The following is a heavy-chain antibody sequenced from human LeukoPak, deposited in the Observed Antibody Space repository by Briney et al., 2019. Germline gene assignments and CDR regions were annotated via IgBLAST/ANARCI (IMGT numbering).Heavy chain of an antibody. V-gene: IGHV3-30*18. J-gene: IGHJ4*02. CDR3: AKGHYDSSGYCFDY. CDR1: GFTFRTYG. CDR2: ISYDGSNK. Sequence: GGSLRLSCVVSGFTFRTYGMHWVRQAPGKGLEWVAVISYDGSNKYYADSVKGRFTISRDNSKNTLYLQMNSLRAEDTAVYYCAKGHYDSSGYCFDYWGQGTLVTVSS. D-gene: IGHD3-22*01.